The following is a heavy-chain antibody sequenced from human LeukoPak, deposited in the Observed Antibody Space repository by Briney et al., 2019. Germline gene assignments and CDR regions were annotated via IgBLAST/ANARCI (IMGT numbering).Heavy chain of an antibody. V-gene: IGHV4-30-2*01. CDR3: ARDRIVVVPAAKVAAAGT. J-gene: IGHJ4*02. Sequence: PSETLSLTCTVSGGSISSGGYYWSWIRQPPGKGLEWIGYIYHSGSTYYNPSLKSRVTISVDRSKNQFSLKLSSVTAADTAVYYCARDRIVVVPAAKVAAAGTWGQGTLVTVSS. D-gene: IGHD2-2*01. CDR2: IYHSGST. CDR1: GGSISSGGYY.